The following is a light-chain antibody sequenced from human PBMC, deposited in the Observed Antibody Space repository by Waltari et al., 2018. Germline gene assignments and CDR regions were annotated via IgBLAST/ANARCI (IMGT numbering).Light chain of an antibody. V-gene: IGKV1-39*01. CDR2: GAS. J-gene: IGKJ1*01. CDR3: QQNYNTWT. Sequence: DIQMTQSPSSLSASVGDRITITCRASQTISSYLNWYQRKPGKAPKLLIYGASTLQSGVPSRFSGSGSETDFTLTISNLQPEDFATYYCQQNYNTWTFGQGTKVEIK. CDR1: QTISSY.